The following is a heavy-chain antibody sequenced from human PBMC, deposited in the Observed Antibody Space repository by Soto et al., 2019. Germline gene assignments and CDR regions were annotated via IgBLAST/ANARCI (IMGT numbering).Heavy chain of an antibody. CDR3: ASRSIRITIFGVVTASFDP. J-gene: IGHJ5*02. CDR1: GGAFSGYY. D-gene: IGHD3-3*01. CDR2: INHSGST. V-gene: IGHV4-34*01. Sequence: SETLSLTCAVYGGAFSGYYWSWIRQPPGKGLEWIGEINHSGSTDYNPSLKSRVTISVDTSKNQFSLKLSSVTAADTAVYYCASRSIRITIFGVVTASFDPWGQVTPVTVS.